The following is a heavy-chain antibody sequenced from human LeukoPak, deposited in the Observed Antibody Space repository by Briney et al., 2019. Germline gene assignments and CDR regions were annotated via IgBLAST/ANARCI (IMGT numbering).Heavy chain of an antibody. CDR1: GFTFDAFG. CDR2: IRGDAGST. D-gene: IGHD7-27*01. J-gene: IGHJ4*02. V-gene: IGHV3-20*04. CDR3: ARVWAWGSGNYFDN. Sequence: GGSLRLSCAASGFTFDAFGMTWVRRAPGKGLEWVSAIRGDAGSTGYADSVKGRFTISRDNAKNSLYLQMNSLRVEDTALYYCARVWAWGSGNYFDNWGQGTLVTVSS.